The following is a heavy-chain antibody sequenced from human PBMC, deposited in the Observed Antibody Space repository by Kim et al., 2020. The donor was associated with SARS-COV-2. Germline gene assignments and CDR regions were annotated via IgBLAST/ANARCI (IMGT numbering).Heavy chain of an antibody. CDR1: GGSISSSSYY. CDR3: ARQERQWLGLEPNWFDP. Sequence: SETLSLTCTVSGGSISSSSYYWGWIRQPPGKGLEWIGSIYYSGSTYYNPSLKSRVTISVDTSKNQFSLKLSSVTAADTDVYYCARQERQWLGLEPNWFDPWGQGTLVTVSS. V-gene: IGHV4-39*01. D-gene: IGHD6-19*01. J-gene: IGHJ5*02. CDR2: IYYSGST.